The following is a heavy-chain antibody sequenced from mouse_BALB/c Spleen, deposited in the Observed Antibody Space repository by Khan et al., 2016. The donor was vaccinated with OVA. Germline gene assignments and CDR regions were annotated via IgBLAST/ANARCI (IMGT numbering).Heavy chain of an antibody. CDR3: AREEALYYFDY. Sequence: QVQLKQSGAELVRPGASVKLSCKTSGYIFTNYWIHWVKQRSGQGLEWIARIYPGTDNSYYNEKLKDRATLTAEKSSSTVYMQLSSLKSEDSAVYFCAREEALYYFDYWGQGTTLTVSS. V-gene: IGHV1-76*01. J-gene: IGHJ2*01. CDR2: IYPGTDNS. D-gene: IGHD3-2*02. CDR1: GYIFTNYW.